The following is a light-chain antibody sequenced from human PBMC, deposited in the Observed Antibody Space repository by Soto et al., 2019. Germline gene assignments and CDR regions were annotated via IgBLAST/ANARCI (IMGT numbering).Light chain of an antibody. CDR3: SSYTTGSTLPWV. Sequence: QSALTQPASVSGSPGQSITISCTGSSVDIGTYEYISWHQHHPGKAPKLILFGVYDPPSGISDRFSGSKSGNTASLTIFGLQVEDEAVYYCSSYTTGSTLPWVFGTGTKVTVL. J-gene: IGLJ1*01. CDR2: GVY. CDR1: SVDIGTYEY. V-gene: IGLV2-14*01.